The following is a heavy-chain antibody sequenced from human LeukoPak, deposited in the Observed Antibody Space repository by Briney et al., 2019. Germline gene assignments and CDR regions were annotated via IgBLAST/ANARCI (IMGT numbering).Heavy chain of an antibody. V-gene: IGHV3-30-3*01. CDR3: ARGDYDSTLDAFDI. CDR1: GFTFSSYA. D-gene: IGHD3-22*01. J-gene: IGHJ3*02. CDR2: ISYDGSNK. Sequence: PGGSLRLSCAASGFTFSSYAMHWVRQAPGKGLEWVAVISYDGSNKYYADSVKGRFTISRDNSKNTLYLQMNSLRAEDTAVYYCARGDYDSTLDAFDIWGQGTMVTVSS.